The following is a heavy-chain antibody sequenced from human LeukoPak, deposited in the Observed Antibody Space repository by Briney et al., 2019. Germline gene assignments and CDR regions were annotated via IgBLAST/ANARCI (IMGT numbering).Heavy chain of an antibody. CDR1: GFTFDDYG. V-gene: IGHV3-20*04. CDR2: INWNGGST. CDR3: ARVMVGDYVWGSYRHDEYYFDY. J-gene: IGHJ4*02. D-gene: IGHD3-16*02. Sequence: GGSLRLSCAASGFTFDDYGMSWVRQAPGKGLEWVSGINWNGGSTGCADSVKGRFTISRDNAKNSLYLQMNSLRAEDTALCYCARVMVGDYVWGSYRHDEYYFDYWGQGTLVTVSS.